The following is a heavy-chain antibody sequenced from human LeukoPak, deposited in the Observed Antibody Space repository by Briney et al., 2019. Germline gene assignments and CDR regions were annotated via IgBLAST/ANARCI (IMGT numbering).Heavy chain of an antibody. Sequence: PSQTLSLTCTVSGGSISSGGYYWSWIRQHPGKGLEWIGYIYYSGSTNYNPSLKSRVTISVDTSKNQFSLKLSSVTAADTAVYYCARSSFYFGSRGARPGYFDYWGQGTLVTVSS. CDR2: IYYSGST. V-gene: IGHV4-31*03. CDR3: ARSSFYFGSRGARPGYFDY. D-gene: IGHD6-6*01. J-gene: IGHJ4*02. CDR1: GGSISSGGYY.